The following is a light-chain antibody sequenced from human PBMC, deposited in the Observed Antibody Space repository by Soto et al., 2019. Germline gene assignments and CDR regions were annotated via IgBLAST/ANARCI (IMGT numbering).Light chain of an antibody. Sequence: QSALTQPPSASGSPGQSVTISCTGTSNDVGGYNYVSWYQQHPGKAPKLMIYEVSKRPSGVPDRFSGSKSGNTASLTVPGLQAEDEADYCCCSFAVSKSVVFGTGTKLTVL. CDR3: CSFAVSKSVV. CDR1: SNDVGGYNY. V-gene: IGLV2-8*01. J-gene: IGLJ1*01. CDR2: EVS.